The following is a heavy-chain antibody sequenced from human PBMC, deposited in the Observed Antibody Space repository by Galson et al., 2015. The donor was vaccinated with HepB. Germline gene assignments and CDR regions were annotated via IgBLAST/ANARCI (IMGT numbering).Heavy chain of an antibody. CDR3: ARNRGGDSWDDAFDI. Sequence: SETLSLTCSVSGGSISRYHWAWIRQPAGKGLEWIGRIFSSGTTTYSPSLKSRVIMSVDTFRNHFSLKLTSMTAADTAVYFCARNRGGDSWDDAFDIWGQGTKVNVSS. CDR1: GGSISRYH. J-gene: IGHJ3*02. CDR2: IFSSGTT. D-gene: IGHD2-21*02. V-gene: IGHV4-4*07.